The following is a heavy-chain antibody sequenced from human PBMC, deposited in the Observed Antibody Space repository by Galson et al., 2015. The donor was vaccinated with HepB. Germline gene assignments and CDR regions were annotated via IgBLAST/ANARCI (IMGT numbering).Heavy chain of an antibody. J-gene: IGHJ4*02. CDR3: ARSDTSGYELFDY. CDR1: GFTFSSYW. D-gene: IGHD5-12*01. Sequence: SLRLSCAASGFTFSSYWMSWVRQAPGKGLEWVANIKQDGSEKYYVDSVKGRFTISRDNAKNSLYLQMNSLRAEDTAVYYCARSDTSGYELFDYWGQGTLVTVSS. CDR2: IKQDGSEK. V-gene: IGHV3-7*01.